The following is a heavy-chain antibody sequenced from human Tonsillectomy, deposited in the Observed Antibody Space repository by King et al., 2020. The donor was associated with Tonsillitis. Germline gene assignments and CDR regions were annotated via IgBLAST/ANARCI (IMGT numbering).Heavy chain of an antibody. V-gene: IGHV4-39*01. Sequence: QLQESGPGVVKPSETLSLTCTVSGGSISSSDHYWAWIRQPPGKGLEWIGYMYDSVSIFYNPSLKSQITLSGGTSENRFSLKLSSVTAADTAVYFCARSVSGSFDYWGQGALVTVSS. D-gene: IGHD1-26*01. CDR1: GGSISSSDHY. J-gene: IGHJ4*02. CDR3: ARSVSGSFDY. CDR2: MYDSVSI.